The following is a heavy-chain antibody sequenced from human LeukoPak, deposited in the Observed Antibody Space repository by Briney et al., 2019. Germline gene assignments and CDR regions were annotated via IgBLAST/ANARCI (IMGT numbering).Heavy chain of an antibody. J-gene: IGHJ4*02. CDR2: ISAYNGNT. CDR3: ATLRGGYSYGDRSFDY. D-gene: IGHD5-18*01. CDR1: GYTFTSYG. V-gene: IGHV1-18*01. Sequence: ASVKVSCKASGYTFTSYGISWVRQAPGQGLEWMGWISAYNGNTNYAQKPQGRVTMTTDTSTSTAYMELRSLRSDDTAVYYCATLRGGYSYGDRSFDYWGQGTLVTVSS.